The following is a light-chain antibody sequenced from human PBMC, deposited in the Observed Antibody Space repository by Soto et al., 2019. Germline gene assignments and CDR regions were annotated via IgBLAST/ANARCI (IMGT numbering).Light chain of an antibody. V-gene: IGKV3-11*01. CDR2: DAS. CDR1: QSVSSY. J-gene: IGKJ2*01. CDR3: QQRSNWPFMYT. Sequence: EIVLTQSPATLSLSPGERATLSCRASQSVSSYLAWYQQKPGQAPRLLIYDASNMATGIPARFSGSGSGTDFTLTISSLEPEDFAVYYCQQRSNWPFMYTCGQGTKLEIK.